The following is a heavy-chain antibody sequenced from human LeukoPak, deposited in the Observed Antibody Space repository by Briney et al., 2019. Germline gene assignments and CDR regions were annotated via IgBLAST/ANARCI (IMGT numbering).Heavy chain of an antibody. CDR2: IIPIFGTA. CDR1: GYTFTSYA. CDR3: ARDLSSGWYRLFDY. Sequence: SVKVSCKASGYTFTSYAISWVRQAPGQGLEWMGGIIPIFGTANYAQKFQGRVTITADKSTSTAYMELSSLRSEDTAVYYCARDLSSGWYRLFDYWGQGTLVTVSS. D-gene: IGHD6-19*01. V-gene: IGHV1-69*06. J-gene: IGHJ4*02.